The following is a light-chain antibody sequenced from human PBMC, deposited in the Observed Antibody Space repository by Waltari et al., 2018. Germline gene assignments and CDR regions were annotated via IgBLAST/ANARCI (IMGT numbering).Light chain of an antibody. CDR2: GAS. CDR3: QQYGSSPYT. CDR1: QSVSSSY. Sequence: EIGLTQSPDTLSLSPGERATLSCRASQSVSSSYLAWYQQKPGQAPRLLIYGASSRATGIPDRFSGSGSGTDFTLTISRLEPEDFAVYYCQQYGSSPYTFGQGTKLEIK. V-gene: IGKV3-20*01. J-gene: IGKJ2*01.